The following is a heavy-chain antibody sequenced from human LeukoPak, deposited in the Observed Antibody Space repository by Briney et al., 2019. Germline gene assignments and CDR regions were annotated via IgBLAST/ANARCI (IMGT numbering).Heavy chain of an antibody. V-gene: IGHV3-23*01. CDR2: ISGSGGST. CDR1: GLTFADDA. D-gene: IGHD3-22*01. J-gene: IGHJ4*02. CDR3: AKGHYYDNSGYYYFDY. Sequence: PGGSLRLSCAASGLTFADDAMSWVRQAPGKGLEWVSGISGSGGSTYYADSVKGRFTVSRDNFKNTLYLQMNTLRAEDTAVYHCAKGHYYDNSGYYYFDYWGPGTLVTVSS.